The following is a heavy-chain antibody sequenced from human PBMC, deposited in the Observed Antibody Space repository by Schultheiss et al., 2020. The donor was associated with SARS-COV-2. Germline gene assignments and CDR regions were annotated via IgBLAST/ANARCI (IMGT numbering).Heavy chain of an antibody. D-gene: IGHD3-3*01. CDR2: ISGSGGST. CDR3: AREIRFLEWLCFDY. CDR1: GFTFSNAW. J-gene: IGHJ4*02. Sequence: GESLKISCAASGFTFSNAWMSWVRQAPGKGLEWVSAISGSGGSTYYADSVKGRFTISRDNSKNTLYLQMNSLRAEDTAVYYCAREIRFLEWLCFDYWGQGTLVTVSS. V-gene: IGHV3-23*01.